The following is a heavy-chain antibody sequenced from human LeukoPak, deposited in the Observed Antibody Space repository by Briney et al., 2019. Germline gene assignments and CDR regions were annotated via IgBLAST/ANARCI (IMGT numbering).Heavy chain of an antibody. J-gene: IGHJ4*02. V-gene: IGHV3-30*04. CDR3: ARGRSGDIVATIFDY. CDR2: ISYDGSNE. Sequence: GGSLRLSCAASGFTFGSYAMHWVRQAPGKGLEWVAVISYDGSNEYYADSVKGRFTVSRDNSKNTLYLQMNSLRAEDTAVYYCARGRSGDIVATIFDYWGQGTLVTVSS. CDR1: GFTFGSYA. D-gene: IGHD5-12*01.